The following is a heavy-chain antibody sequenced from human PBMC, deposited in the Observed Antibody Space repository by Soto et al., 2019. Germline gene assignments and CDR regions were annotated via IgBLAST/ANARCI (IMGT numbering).Heavy chain of an antibody. CDR3: AKIAGGYYYGGTYYFDY. CDR2: IYNDDTT. Sequence: GGSLRLSCVASGFTVRTNTMTWVRQAPGKGLECVSIIYNDDTTKYADSVKGRFTISRDNSKNTLYLQMNSLRAEDTAVYYCAKIAGGYYYGGTYYFDYWGQGTLVTVSS. V-gene: IGHV3-53*01. D-gene: IGHD3-22*01. CDR1: GFTVRTNT. J-gene: IGHJ4*02.